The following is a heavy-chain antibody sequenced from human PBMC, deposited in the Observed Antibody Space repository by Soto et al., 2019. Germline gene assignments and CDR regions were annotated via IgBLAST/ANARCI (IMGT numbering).Heavy chain of an antibody. J-gene: IGHJ6*02. CDR1: GDSVSSNSAA. Sequence: SQTLSLTCAISGDSVSSNSAAWNWIRQSPSRGLEWLGRTYYRSKWYNDYAVSVKSRITINPDTSKNQFSLQLNSVTPEDTAVYYCARGGLELPYYYYYGMDVWGQVTTVTVSS. CDR2: TYYRSKWYN. CDR3: ARGGLELPYYYYYGMDV. D-gene: IGHD1-7*01. V-gene: IGHV6-1*01.